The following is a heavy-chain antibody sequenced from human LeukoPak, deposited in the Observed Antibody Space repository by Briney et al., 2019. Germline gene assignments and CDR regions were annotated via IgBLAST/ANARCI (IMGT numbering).Heavy chain of an antibody. CDR1: GGTFSSYA. J-gene: IGHJ3*02. D-gene: IGHD4-23*01. CDR3: ARDGGLGTRQNDAFDI. V-gene: IGHV1-69*06. Sequence: ASVKVSCKASGGTFSSYAISWVRQAPGQGLEWMGGIIPIFGTANYAQKFQGRVTITADKSTSTAYMELSSLRSEDTAVYYCARDGGLGTRQNDAFDIWGQGTMVTVPS. CDR2: IIPIFGTA.